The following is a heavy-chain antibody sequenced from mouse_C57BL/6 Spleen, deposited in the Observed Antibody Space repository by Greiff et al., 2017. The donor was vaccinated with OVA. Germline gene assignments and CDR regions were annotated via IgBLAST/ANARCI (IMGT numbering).Heavy chain of an antibody. CDR2: INPNYGTN. Sequence: EVQLQQSGPELVKPGASVKISCKASGYSFTDYNMNWVKQSNGKSLEWIGVINPNYGTNSYNQKFKGKATLTVDQSSSTAFMQLNSLTSADSSVYYCARSGGYYGYAMDYWGQGTSVTVSS. CDR1: GYSFTDYN. J-gene: IGHJ4*01. D-gene: IGHD1-1*02. CDR3: ARSGGYYGYAMDY. V-gene: IGHV1-39*01.